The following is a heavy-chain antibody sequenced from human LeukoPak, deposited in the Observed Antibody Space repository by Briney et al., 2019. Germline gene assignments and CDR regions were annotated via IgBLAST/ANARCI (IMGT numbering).Heavy chain of an antibody. Sequence: ASVKVSCKASGYTFTGYYMHWVRQAPGQGLEWMGWINPNSGGTNYAQKFQGRVTMTRDTSISTACMELSRLRSDDTAVYYCARAGLGAAGDWYFDLWGRGTLVTVSS. CDR1: GYTFTGYY. V-gene: IGHV1-2*02. CDR3: ARAGLGAAGDWYFDL. D-gene: IGHD6-13*01. CDR2: INPNSGGT. J-gene: IGHJ2*01.